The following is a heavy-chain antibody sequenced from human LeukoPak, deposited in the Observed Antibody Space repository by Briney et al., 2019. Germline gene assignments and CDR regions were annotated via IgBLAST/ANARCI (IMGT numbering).Heavy chain of an antibody. CDR2: INPDGDVT. D-gene: IGHD2-8*01. CDR3: ARGPNHYYYMDF. Sequence: APMKVSCKASGYSFTGYYIHWVRQAPGQGLEWMGWINPDGDVTKSAQKFQGRVTMTTDKSINTVFMELSGLTSDDTALYYCARGPNHYYYMDFWGKGTTVSVSS. CDR1: GYSFTGYY. V-gene: IGHV1-2*02. J-gene: IGHJ6*03.